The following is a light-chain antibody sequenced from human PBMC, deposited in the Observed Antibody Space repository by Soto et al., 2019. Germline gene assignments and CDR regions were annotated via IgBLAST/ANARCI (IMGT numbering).Light chain of an antibody. Sequence: QSVLTQPPSVSGAPGQRVTISCTGSSSNIGTNNVHWYQHLPGAAPKVLIYANNNRPSGVPDRFSVSKSGTSASLAITGLQAEDEADYYCQYYDSNLNGLYVFGTETKVTVL. CDR3: QYYDSNLNGLYV. CDR2: ANN. CDR1: SSNIGTNN. V-gene: IGLV1-40*01. J-gene: IGLJ1*01.